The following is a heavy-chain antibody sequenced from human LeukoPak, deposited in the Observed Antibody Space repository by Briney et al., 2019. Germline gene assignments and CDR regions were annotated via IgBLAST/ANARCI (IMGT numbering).Heavy chain of an antibody. CDR2: INSDGSST. J-gene: IGHJ4*02. D-gene: IGHD3-22*01. V-gene: IGHV3-74*01. Sequence: GGSLRLSCAASGFTFSSYWMHWVRQAPGKGLVWVSRINSDGSSTSYADSVKGRFTISRDNAKNSLYLQMNSLRAEDTAVYYCARTLSYYDSSGYLIRDYWGQGTLVTVSS. CDR1: GFTFSSYW. CDR3: ARTLSYYDSSGYLIRDY.